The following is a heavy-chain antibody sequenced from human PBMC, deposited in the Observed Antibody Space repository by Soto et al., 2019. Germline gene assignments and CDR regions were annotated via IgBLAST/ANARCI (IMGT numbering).Heavy chain of an antibody. CDR2: IYYSGST. V-gene: IGHV4-39*01. Sequence: PSETLSLTCTVSGGSISSSSYYWGWIRQPPGKGLEWIGSIYYSGSTYYNPSLKSRVTISVDTSKNQFSLKLSSVTAADTAVYYCARLLTLRFLEWFPGEFDYWGQGTLVTVSS. D-gene: IGHD3-3*01. CDR3: ARLLTLRFLEWFPGEFDY. CDR1: GGSISSSSYY. J-gene: IGHJ4*02.